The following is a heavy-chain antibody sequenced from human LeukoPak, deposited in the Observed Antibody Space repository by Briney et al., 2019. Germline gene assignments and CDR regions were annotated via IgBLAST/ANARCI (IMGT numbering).Heavy chain of an antibody. CDR3: ARKLPGIAAAGGP. J-gene: IGHJ5*02. Sequence: ASVKVSCKASGYTFTDYGMNWVRQAPGQGLEWMGWINTNTGNPTYAQGFTGRFVFSLDTSVCTAYLQISSLKAEDTAVYYCARKLPGIAAAGGPWGQGTLVTVSS. CDR2: INTNTGNP. V-gene: IGHV7-4-1*02. CDR1: GYTFTDYG. D-gene: IGHD6-13*01.